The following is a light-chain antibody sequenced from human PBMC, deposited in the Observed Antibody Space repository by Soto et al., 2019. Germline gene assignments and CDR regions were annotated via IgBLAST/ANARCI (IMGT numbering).Light chain of an antibody. V-gene: IGKV3-20*01. CDR1: QSVSRTY. Sequence: EIVLTQSPGTLSLSPGERATLSCRASQSVSRTYLAWYQQKPGQPPRLLIDAASNRATGTPDMFSGSGSAKDFTLTISLLEHEYFAVYYYQQYGGSRWTFGQGTRVEI. J-gene: IGKJ1*01. CDR3: QQYGGSRWT. CDR2: AAS.